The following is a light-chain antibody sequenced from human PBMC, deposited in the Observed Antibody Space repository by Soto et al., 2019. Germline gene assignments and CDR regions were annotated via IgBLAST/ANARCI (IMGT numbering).Light chain of an antibody. V-gene: IGKV3-11*01. CDR2: DAS. Sequence: EIVLTQSPATLSLSPGERATLSCRASQSVSSSLAWYQQKTGQAPRLLIYDASNRATGIPARLSGNGSGTDFTLTISRLEPEDFAGYYCQQRSNWPPLTFGGGTKVEIK. CDR1: QSVSSS. J-gene: IGKJ4*01. CDR3: QQRSNWPPLT.